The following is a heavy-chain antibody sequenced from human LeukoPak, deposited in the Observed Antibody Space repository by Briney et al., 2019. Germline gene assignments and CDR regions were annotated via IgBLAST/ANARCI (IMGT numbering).Heavy chain of an antibody. D-gene: IGHD2-2*01. J-gene: IGHJ4*02. CDR3: ARGTGGEGIVVVPAAGYYFDY. Sequence: ASVKVSCKASGYTFTTYAMNWVRQAPGQGLEWMGWINTNTGNPTYAQGFTGRFVFSLDTSVSTAYLQISSLRSEDTAVYYCARGTGGEGIVVVPAAGYYFDYWGQGTLVTVSS. CDR1: GYTFTTYA. V-gene: IGHV7-4-1*02. CDR2: INTNTGNP.